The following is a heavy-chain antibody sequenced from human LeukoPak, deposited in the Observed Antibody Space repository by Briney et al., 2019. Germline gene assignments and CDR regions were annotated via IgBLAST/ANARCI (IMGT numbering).Heavy chain of an antibody. Sequence: PGGSLRLSCAASGFTFSSYELYWVRYAPGKGLEWISYISSRSITIKYADSVRGRFTISRDDAREPLYLQMNTLRAEDTAIYYCGASRQYVGAFDIWGQGTLVTVSS. D-gene: IGHD3-16*01. CDR2: ISSRSITI. V-gene: IGHV3-48*03. CDR1: GFTFSSYE. CDR3: GASRQYVGAFDI. J-gene: IGHJ3*02.